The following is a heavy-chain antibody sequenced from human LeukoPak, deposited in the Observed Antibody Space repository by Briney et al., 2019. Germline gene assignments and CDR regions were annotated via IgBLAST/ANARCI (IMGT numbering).Heavy chain of an antibody. J-gene: IGHJ4*02. V-gene: IGHV3-74*01. CDR1: GFTFSNYW. CDR3: AREILAPGKTHDY. Sequence: GTSLRLSCAASGFTFSNYWMHWVRQVPGKGLVWVSRINDDGSATFYAYSVKGRFTISRDNAKNTLFLQINSLRAEDTAVYYCAREILAPGKTHDYWGQGTLVTVSS. CDR2: INDDGSAT.